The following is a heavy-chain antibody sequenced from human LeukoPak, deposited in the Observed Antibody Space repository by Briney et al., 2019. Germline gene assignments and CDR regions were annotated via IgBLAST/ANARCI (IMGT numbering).Heavy chain of an antibody. CDR2: ISSSRSYI. D-gene: IGHD6-13*01. Sequence: PGGSLRLSCVVSGFTLSSYYMNWVRQAPGKGLEWVSSISSSRSYIYYADSVKGRFTISRDNAKNSLYLQMNSLRAEDTAVYYCARAPTSEQQLHFDYWGQGTLVTVSS. V-gene: IGHV3-21*01. J-gene: IGHJ4*02. CDR1: GFTLSSYY. CDR3: ARAPTSEQQLHFDY.